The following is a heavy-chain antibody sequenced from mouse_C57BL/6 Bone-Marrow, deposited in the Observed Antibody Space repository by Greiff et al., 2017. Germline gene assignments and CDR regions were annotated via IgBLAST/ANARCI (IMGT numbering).Heavy chain of an antibody. CDR3: ARDPPSYYYGSSWFAY. V-gene: IGHV5-4*01. J-gene: IGHJ3*01. CDR1: GFTFSSYA. Sequence: EVKLVESGGGLVKPGGSLKLSCAASGFTFSSYAMSWVRQTPEKRLEWVATISDGGSYTYYPDNVQGRFTISRDNAKNNLYLQMSHLKSEDTAMYYCARDPPSYYYGSSWFAYWGQGTLVTVSA. D-gene: IGHD1-1*01. CDR2: ISDGGSYT.